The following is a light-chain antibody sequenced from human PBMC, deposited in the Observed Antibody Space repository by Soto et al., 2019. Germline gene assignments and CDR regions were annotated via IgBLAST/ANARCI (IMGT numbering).Light chain of an antibody. J-gene: IGKJ5*01. Sequence: EIVLTQSPGTLSLSPGEGATLSCRASQILSSNSLARYQQKPGQAPRLLIYGESRRATGIPDRFSGSGSGTDFTLAIRRLEPEDSAVYYCQQYGGSPSITFGQGTRLEIK. V-gene: IGKV3-20*01. CDR1: QILSSNS. CDR3: QQYGGSPSIT. CDR2: GES.